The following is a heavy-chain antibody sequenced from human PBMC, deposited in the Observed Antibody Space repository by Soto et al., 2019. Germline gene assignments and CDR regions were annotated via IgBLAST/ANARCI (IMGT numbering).Heavy chain of an antibody. CDR3: AQGGIFGVVIDNNWFDP. J-gene: IGHJ5*02. CDR1: GGSFSGYY. V-gene: IGHV4-34*01. CDR2: INHSGST. Sequence: TLSLTCAVYGGSFSGYYWSWIRQPPGKGLEWIGEINHSGSTNYNPPLKSRVTISVDTSKNQFSLKLSSVTAADTAVYYCAQGGIFGVVIDNNWFDPWGQGTLVTVSS. D-gene: IGHD3-3*01.